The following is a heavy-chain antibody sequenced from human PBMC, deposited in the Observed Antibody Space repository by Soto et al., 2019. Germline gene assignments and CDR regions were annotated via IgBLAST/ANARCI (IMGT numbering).Heavy chain of an antibody. Sequence: SETLSLTCAVSGGSISSGGYSWSWIRQPPGKGLEWIGYIYHSGSTYYNPSLKSRVTISVDRSKNQFSLKLSSVTAADTAVYYCARIIAAQEFCDYWGHGALVTAPQ. CDR1: GGSISSGGYS. CDR2: IYHSGST. CDR3: ARIIAAQEFCDY. V-gene: IGHV4-30-2*01. D-gene: IGHD6-6*01. J-gene: IGHJ4*01.